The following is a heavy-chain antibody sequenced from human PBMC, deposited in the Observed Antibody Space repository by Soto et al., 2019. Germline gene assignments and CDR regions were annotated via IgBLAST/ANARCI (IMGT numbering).Heavy chain of an antibody. Sequence: GGSLRLSYAASGFTFSSYAMSWVRQAPGKGLEWVANIKHDGNEKYYADSVKGRFTVSRDNVKNFLHLQMSSLRGDDTGVYFCVRATLSWGHYYFRGLDVWGQGTTVTVSS. CDR2: IKHDGNEK. D-gene: IGHD3-22*01. V-gene: IGHV3-7*01. CDR3: VRATLSWGHYYFRGLDV. J-gene: IGHJ6*02. CDR1: GFTFSSYA.